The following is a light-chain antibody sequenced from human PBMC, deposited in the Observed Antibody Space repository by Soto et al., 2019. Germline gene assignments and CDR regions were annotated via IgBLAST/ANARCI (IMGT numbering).Light chain of an antibody. J-gene: IGLJ3*02. Sequence: QSALTQPASVSGSPGKSITISCPGSTSDVGRYNYVSWYQQLPGKAPKLLIFEVRNRPSGISNRFSGSKSGNTASLTISDLQADDEATYYCCSYTTTTTWVFGGGTKLTVL. CDR1: TSDVGRYNY. CDR3: CSYTTTTTWV. CDR2: EVR. V-gene: IGLV2-14*01.